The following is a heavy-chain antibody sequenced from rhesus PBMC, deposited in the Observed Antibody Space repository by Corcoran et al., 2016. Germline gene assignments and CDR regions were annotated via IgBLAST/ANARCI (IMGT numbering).Heavy chain of an antibody. CDR1: GYSISRGYD. CDR3: ARDRVGIWTGPYFDY. Sequence: QVQLQESGPGVVKPSETLSPTCAVSGYSISRGYDWSGISQPPGKGQGWIGYIYGSSGSTNYNPSLKNRVTISKDTSKNQFSLKLSSVTAADTAVYYCARDRVGIWTGPYFDYWGQGVLVTVSS. V-gene: IGHV4-76*01. J-gene: IGHJ4*01. CDR2: IYGSSGST. D-gene: IGHD3-3*01.